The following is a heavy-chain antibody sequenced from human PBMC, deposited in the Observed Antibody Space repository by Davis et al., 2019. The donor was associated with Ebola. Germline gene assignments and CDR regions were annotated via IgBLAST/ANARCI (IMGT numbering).Heavy chain of an antibody. CDR3: ARRRRSGYYSGNYYFDY. J-gene: IGHJ4*02. V-gene: IGHV4-34*01. CDR1: GGSFSGYY. Sequence: MPGGSLRLSCAVYGGSFSGYYWSWIRQPPGKGLEWIGEINHSGSTNYNPSLKSRVTISVDTSKNQFSLKLSSVTAADTAVYYCARRRRSGYYSGNYYFDYWGQGTLVTVSS. D-gene: IGHD3-22*01. CDR2: INHSGST.